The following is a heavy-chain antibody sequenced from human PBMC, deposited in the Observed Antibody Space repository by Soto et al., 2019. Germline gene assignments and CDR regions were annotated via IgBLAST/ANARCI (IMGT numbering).Heavy chain of an antibody. D-gene: IGHD3-22*01. Sequence: GESLKISCKASGYSFTSYWIGWVRQMPGKGLEWMGIIYPGDSDTKYSPSLQGQVTISADTSISTAYLQWTSLKASDTAMYYCATYSSAYYYYTMDVWGQGTTVTVS. J-gene: IGHJ6*02. CDR3: ATYSSAYYYYTMDV. CDR2: IYPGDSDT. CDR1: GYSFTSYW. V-gene: IGHV5-51*01.